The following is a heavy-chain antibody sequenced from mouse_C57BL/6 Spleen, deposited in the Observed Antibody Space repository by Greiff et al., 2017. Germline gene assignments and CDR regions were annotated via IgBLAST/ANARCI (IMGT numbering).Heavy chain of an antibody. CDR2: IDPSDSYT. CDR1: GYTFTSYW. J-gene: IGHJ4*01. D-gene: IGHD2-5*01. Sequence: QVQLQQSGAELVMPGASVKLSCKASGYTFTSYWMHWVKQRPGQGLEWIGEIDPSDSYTNYNQKFKGKSTLTVDKSSSTAYMQLSSLTSEDSAVFDCARRSNYYAMDYWGQGTSVTVSS. V-gene: IGHV1-69*01. CDR3: ARRSNYYAMDY.